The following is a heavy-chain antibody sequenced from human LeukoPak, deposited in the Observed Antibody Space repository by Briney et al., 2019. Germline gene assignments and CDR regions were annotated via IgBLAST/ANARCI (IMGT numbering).Heavy chain of an antibody. J-gene: IGHJ4*02. CDR2: IYTSGST. Sequence: SQTLSLTCTVSGGSISSGSYYWSWIRQPAGKGLEWIGRIYTSGSTNYNPSLKSRVTISVDTSKNQLSLKLSSVTAADTAVYYCAGDGNYYDSSSYWGQGTLVTVSS. D-gene: IGHD3-22*01. CDR3: AGDGNYYDSSSY. CDR1: GGSISSGSYY. V-gene: IGHV4-61*02.